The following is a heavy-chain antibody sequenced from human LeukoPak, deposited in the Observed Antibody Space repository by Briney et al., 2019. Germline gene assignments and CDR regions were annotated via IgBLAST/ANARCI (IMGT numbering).Heavy chain of an antibody. J-gene: IGHJ4*02. Sequence: AGSLRLSCVASGFPFKGYWMTWVRQSPGKGLDWVANIKPDGSETNYLDSVKGRFTIYRDNARDSLFLEMNNLRVDDTDVYYCARDGGELWPLDEWGQGILVTVSS. CDR1: GFPFKGYW. V-gene: IGHV3-7*01. D-gene: IGHD3-10*01. CDR3: ARDGGELWPLDE. CDR2: IKPDGSET.